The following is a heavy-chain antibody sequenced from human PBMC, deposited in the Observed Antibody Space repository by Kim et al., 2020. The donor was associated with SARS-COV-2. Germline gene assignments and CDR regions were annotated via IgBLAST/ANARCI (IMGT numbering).Heavy chain of an antibody. Sequence: GGSLRLSCAASGFTFSSYWMSWVRQAPGKGLEWVANIKQDGSEKYYVDSVKGRFTISRDNAKNSLYLQMNSLRAEDTAVYYCARGSLGVRGVGPFDPWGQGTLVTVSS. D-gene: IGHD3-10*01. CDR3: ARGSLGVRGVGPFDP. V-gene: IGHV3-7*05. J-gene: IGHJ5*02. CDR2: IKQDGSEK. CDR1: GFTFSSYW.